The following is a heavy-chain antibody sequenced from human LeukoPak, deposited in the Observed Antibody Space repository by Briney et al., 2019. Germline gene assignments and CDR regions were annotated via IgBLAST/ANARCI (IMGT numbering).Heavy chain of an antibody. D-gene: IGHD3-22*01. CDR1: GFTVSSNY. CDR3: ARSVRDMYYYDSRGSGQFDY. Sequence: GGSLRLSCAASGFTVSSNYMSWVRQAPGKGLEWVSVIYSGGSTYYADSVKGRFTISRDNSKNTLYLQMNSLRAEDTAVYYCARSVRDMYYYDSRGSGQFDYWGQGTLVTVSS. J-gene: IGHJ4*02. CDR2: IYSGGST. V-gene: IGHV3-53*01.